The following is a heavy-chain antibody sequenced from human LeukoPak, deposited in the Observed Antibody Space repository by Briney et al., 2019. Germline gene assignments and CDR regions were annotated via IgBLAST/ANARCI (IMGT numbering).Heavy chain of an antibody. J-gene: IGHJ4*02. CDR1: GFTFSSYS. CDR3: ARDLYGNYALDY. V-gene: IGHV3-21*01. D-gene: IGHD4-11*01. CDR2: SSGSGAYI. Sequence: GGSLRLSCGASGFTFSSYSMNWVRQAPGKGLEWVSSSSGSGAYIYYADSVKGRFTISRDNAKNSLYLQMNSLRAEDTAMYYSARDLYGNYALDYWGQGILVTVSS.